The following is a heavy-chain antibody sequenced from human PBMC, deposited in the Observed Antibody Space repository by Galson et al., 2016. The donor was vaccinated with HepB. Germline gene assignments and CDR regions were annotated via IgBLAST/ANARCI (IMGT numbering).Heavy chain of an antibody. D-gene: IGHD2-15*01. CDR1: GFPFSSYG. CDR2: IWYDGSNN. CDR3: AKDPLLLGVVMSAATS. Sequence: SLRLSCAASGFPFSSYGMHWVRQAPGKGLEWVGFIWYDGSNNFYEDSVKGRFTISRDNSKNTLYLQMNSLSAEDTAVYYCAKDPLLLGVVMSAATSWGQGTLVTVSP. J-gene: IGHJ4*02. V-gene: IGHV3-30*02.